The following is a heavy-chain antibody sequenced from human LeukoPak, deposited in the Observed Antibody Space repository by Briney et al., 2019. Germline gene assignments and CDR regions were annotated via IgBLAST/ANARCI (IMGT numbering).Heavy chain of an antibody. D-gene: IGHD2-21*01. CDR3: ASVDGDGAEYFQH. CDR1: GFTVSSNY. Sequence: GGSLRLSCAASGFTVSSNYMSWVRQAPGKGLERVSVIYSGGSTYYADSVKGRFTTPRDISKNTPYLQMNSLRAEDTAVYYCASVDGDGAEYFQHWGQGTLVTVSS. V-gene: IGHV3-53*01. J-gene: IGHJ1*01. CDR2: IYSGGST.